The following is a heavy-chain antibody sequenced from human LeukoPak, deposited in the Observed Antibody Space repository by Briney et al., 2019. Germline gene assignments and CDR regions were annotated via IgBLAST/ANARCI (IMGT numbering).Heavy chain of an antibody. Sequence: ASVKVSCKASGYTLTSYGISWVRQAPGQGLEWMGWISGYNGNTKYAQQLQGRVTMTTDTSTSTAYMELRSLRSDDTAVYYCARVPMTTADYWGQGTLVTVSS. CDR2: ISGYNGNT. CDR1: GYTLTSYG. CDR3: ARVPMTTADY. V-gene: IGHV1-18*01. J-gene: IGHJ4*02. D-gene: IGHD1-14*01.